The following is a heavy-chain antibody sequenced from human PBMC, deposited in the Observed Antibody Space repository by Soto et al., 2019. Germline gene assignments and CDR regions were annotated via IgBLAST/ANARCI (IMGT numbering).Heavy chain of an antibody. CDR1: GYSFTSYW. Sequence: GESLKISCKGSGYSFTSYWIGWVRQMPGKGLEWMGIIYPGDSDTRYSPSFQGQVTISADKSISTAYLQWSSLQASDTAMYYRPRFTSPFSIPTYYMDVWGKGTTVPVSS. J-gene: IGHJ6*03. CDR2: IYPGDSDT. V-gene: IGHV5-51*01. CDR3: PRFTSPFSIPTYYMDV.